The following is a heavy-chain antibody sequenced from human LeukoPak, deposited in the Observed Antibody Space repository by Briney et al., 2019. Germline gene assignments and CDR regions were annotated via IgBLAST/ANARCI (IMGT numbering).Heavy chain of an antibody. J-gene: IGHJ4*02. D-gene: IGHD1-7*01. CDR2: IRSKAYGGTT. CDR3: TRGYRSGTINPFFDY. V-gene: IGHV3-49*04. CDR1: GFTFGDYA. Sequence: PGGSLRLSCTASGFTFGDYAMSLVRQAPGKGLEWVGFIRSKAYGGTTESAASVTGRFTISRDDSKSIAYLQMNSLKTEDTAVYYCTRGYRSGTINPFFDYWGQGTLVTVSS.